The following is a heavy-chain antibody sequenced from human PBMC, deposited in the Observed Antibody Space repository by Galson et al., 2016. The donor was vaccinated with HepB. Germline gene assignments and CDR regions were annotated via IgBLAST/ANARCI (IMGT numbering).Heavy chain of an antibody. CDR2: ISAYNGNT. Sequence: SVKVSCKASGYTFIRYGISWIRQAPGQGLEWMGWISAYNGNTDYAEKLQDRVTMTSDTSTSTAYMELRSLRSDDTSVYYCARGEIGGIIVSGGAFDVWGQGNMVTVSS. CDR1: GYTFIRYG. D-gene: IGHD3-16*02. CDR3: ARGEIGGIIVSGGAFDV. V-gene: IGHV1-18*01. J-gene: IGHJ3*01.